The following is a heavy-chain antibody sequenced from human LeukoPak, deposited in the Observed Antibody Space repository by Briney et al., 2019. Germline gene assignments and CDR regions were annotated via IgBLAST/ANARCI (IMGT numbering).Heavy chain of an antibody. CDR3: ARYKVGYGDVRNGMDV. D-gene: IGHD4-17*01. J-gene: IGHJ6*02. CDR1: GGSISSYY. Sequence: SETLSLTCTVSGGSISSYYWSWIRQPPGKGLEWIGNIYNSGGTNYNPSLKSRVTTSVDTSKNQFSLKLSSVTAADTAVYYCARYKVGYGDVRNGMDVWGQGTTVTVSS. V-gene: IGHV4-59*01. CDR2: IYNSGGT.